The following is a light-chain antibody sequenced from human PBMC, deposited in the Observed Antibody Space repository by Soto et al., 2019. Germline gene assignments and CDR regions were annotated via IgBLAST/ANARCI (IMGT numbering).Light chain of an antibody. V-gene: IGKV1-27*01. Sequence: DIQMTQSPSSLSASVGDRVTITCRASQGISTYLVWYQQKPGTVPKLLIFAASTLHSGVPSRFSGSGSGTDFTLTISSLKPEDVATYYCQNYNGAPWTFGQGTKVEI. CDR1: QGISTY. CDR2: AAS. CDR3: QNYNGAPWT. J-gene: IGKJ1*01.